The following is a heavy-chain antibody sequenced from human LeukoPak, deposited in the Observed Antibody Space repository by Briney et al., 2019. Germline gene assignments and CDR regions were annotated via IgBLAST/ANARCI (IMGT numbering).Heavy chain of an antibody. CDR2: ISGSGGST. J-gene: IGHJ4*02. Sequence: GGSLRLSCAASGFTFSSYAMSWVRQAPGKGLEWVSAISGSGGSTYYADSVKGRFTISRDNSKNTLYLQMNSLKTEDTALYYCIVSPGLFWGQGTLVTVSS. CDR1: GFTFSSYA. CDR3: IVSPGLF. D-gene: IGHD2-21*01. V-gene: IGHV3-23*01.